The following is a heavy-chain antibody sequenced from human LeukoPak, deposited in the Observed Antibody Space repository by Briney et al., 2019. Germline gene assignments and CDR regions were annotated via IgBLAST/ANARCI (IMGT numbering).Heavy chain of an antibody. V-gene: IGHV4-61*05. J-gene: IGHJ6*02. Sequence: SETLSLTCTVSGGSISSSSYYWGWIRQPPGKGLEWIAYIYYSGSSNYNPSLKSRATISLDTSKNQFSLKLSSVTAADTAVYYCATNGIAVADYYYYYGMDVWGQGTTVTVSS. CDR3: ATNGIAVADYYYYYGMDV. CDR1: GGSISSSSYY. D-gene: IGHD6-19*01. CDR2: IYYSGSS.